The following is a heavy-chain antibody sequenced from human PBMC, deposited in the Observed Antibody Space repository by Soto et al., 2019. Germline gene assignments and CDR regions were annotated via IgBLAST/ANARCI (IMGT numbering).Heavy chain of an antibody. D-gene: IGHD3-22*01. J-gene: IGHJ3*02. Sequence: SETLSLTCSVSSCSISRYYWSWIRQPPGKGLEWIGYIYYSGSTNYNPSLKSRVTISVDTSKNQFSLKLSSVTAADTAVYYCARHLLLYYYDSSGYYLRDAFDIWGQGTMVTVSS. CDR3: ARHLLLYYYDSSGYYLRDAFDI. CDR1: SCSISRYY. V-gene: IGHV4-59*08. CDR2: IYYSGST.